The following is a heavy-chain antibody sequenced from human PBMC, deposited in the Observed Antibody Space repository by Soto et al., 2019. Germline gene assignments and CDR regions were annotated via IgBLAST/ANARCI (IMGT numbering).Heavy chain of an antibody. CDR2: IYYSGST. CDR3: ARSGYSYSSWFDP. J-gene: IGHJ5*02. CDR1: GGSISSSSYY. D-gene: IGHD6-25*01. V-gene: IGHV4-39*01. Sequence: SETLSLTCTVSGGSISSSSYYWGWIRQPPGKGLEWIGSIYYSGSTCYNPSLKSRVTISVDTSKNQFSLKLSSVTAADMAVYYCARSGYSYSSWFDPWGQGTLVTVSS.